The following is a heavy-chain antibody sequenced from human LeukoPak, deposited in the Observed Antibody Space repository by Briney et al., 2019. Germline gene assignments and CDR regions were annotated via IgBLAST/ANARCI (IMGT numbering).Heavy chain of an antibody. CDR3: ARRPGISWLQY. V-gene: IGHV3-7*01. J-gene: IGHJ4*02. D-gene: IGHD1-14*01. Sequence: PGGSLRLSCAASRFTLSNYWMSWVRQAPGKGLEWVANIKQDGSETYYVDSVKGRFTISRDNAKNSLSLQMNSLRAEDTAVYYCARRPGISWLQYWGQGTLVTVSS. CDR1: RFTLSNYW. CDR2: IKQDGSET.